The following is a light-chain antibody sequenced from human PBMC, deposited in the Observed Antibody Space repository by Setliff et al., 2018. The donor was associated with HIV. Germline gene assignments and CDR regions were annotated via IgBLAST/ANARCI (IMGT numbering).Light chain of an antibody. CDR2: NDS. CDR3: QVWDSSSDHYV. CDR1: NIGSKS. V-gene: IGLV3-21*04. J-gene: IGLJ1*01. Sequence: ELTQPSSVSVAPGKTASITCGGNNIGSKSVHWYQQKPGQAPVLVIYNDSDRPSGIPERLSGSNSGTTATLTISRVEAGDEADYYCQVWDSSSDHYVFGTGTKVTVL.